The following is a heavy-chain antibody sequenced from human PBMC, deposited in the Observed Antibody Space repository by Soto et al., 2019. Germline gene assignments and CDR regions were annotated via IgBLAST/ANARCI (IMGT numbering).Heavy chain of an antibody. CDR1: GFTFSNYA. Sequence: EVQLLESGGGLVQPGGSLRLSCAASGFTFSNYAMKWVRQAPGKGLEWVSSIGGSGASTYYADSVKGRFTISRDDSKNTLHLQLSLLRAEDRAIYYCAKDPVPLMYSIGAVWYFDYWGRGTLVTVSS. V-gene: IGHV3-23*01. CDR3: AKDPVPLMYSIGAVWYFDY. J-gene: IGHJ4*01. CDR2: IGGSGAST. D-gene: IGHD2-8*02.